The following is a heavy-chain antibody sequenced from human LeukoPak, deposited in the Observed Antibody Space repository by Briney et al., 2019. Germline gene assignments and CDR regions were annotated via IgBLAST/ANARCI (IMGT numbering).Heavy chain of an antibody. V-gene: IGHV3-72*01. J-gene: IGHJ3*02. CDR3: ARTSQYYYDSSGYYYDAFDI. CDR1: GFTFSDHY. D-gene: IGHD3-22*01. CDR2: TRNKANSYTT. Sequence: GGSLRLSCAASGFTFSDHYMDWVRQAPGKGREGVGRTRNKANSYTTEYAASVKGRFTISRDDSKTSLYLQMNSLNTEDTAVYYCARTSQYYYDSSGYYYDAFDIWGQGTMVTVSS.